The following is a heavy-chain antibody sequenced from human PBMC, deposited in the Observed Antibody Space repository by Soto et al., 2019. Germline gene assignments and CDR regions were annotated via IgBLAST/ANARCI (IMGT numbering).Heavy chain of an antibody. CDR2: IVPVFGRP. CDR1: GGSFSNFG. J-gene: IGHJ4*02. V-gene: IGHV1-69*13. CDR3: AREGSGYNF. Sequence: SVKVSCKASGGSFSNFGISWVRRAPGQGLEWMGGIVPVFGRPNYAQRFRGRLTITADESTSTGHMELISLRSDDTAVYYCAREGSGYNFWVQGTQVTVSS. D-gene: IGHD5-12*01.